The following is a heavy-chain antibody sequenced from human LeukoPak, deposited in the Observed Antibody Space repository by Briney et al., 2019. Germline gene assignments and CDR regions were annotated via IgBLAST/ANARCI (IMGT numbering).Heavy chain of an antibody. CDR1: GVSISSYY. CDR3: ARGPVVFDP. J-gene: IGHJ5*02. V-gene: IGHV4-4*07. CDR2: IYTSGST. Sequence: SETLSLTCTVSGVSISSYYWIWIRQPAGKGLEWIGRIYTSGSTNYNPSLKSRLTIAVDTSKNQFSLKLSFVTAADTAVYYCARGPVVFDPWGQGTLVTVSS.